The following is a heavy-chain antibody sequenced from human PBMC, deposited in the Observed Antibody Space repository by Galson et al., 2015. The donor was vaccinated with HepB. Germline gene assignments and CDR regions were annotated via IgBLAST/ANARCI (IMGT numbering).Heavy chain of an antibody. CDR3: AKVAVVVTTIPYYFDY. J-gene: IGHJ4*02. V-gene: IGHV3-23*01. Sequence: SLRLSCAPFGFTFSRYAMSWVRQAPGKGLEWVSGMSGTGGTTFYSDSVKGRFTISRDNSKNTLYLQMNSLRVEDTAVYYYAKVAVVVTTIPYYFDYWGQGTQVTVSS. CDR1: GFTFSRYA. CDR2: MSGTGGTT. D-gene: IGHD2-21*02.